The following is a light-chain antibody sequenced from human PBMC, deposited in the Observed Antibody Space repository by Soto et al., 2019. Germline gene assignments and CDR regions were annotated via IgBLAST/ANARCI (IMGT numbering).Light chain of an antibody. CDR1: SSDVGSYNL. V-gene: IGLV2-23*01. CDR3: CSYAGSGVI. J-gene: IGLJ2*01. CDR2: EGT. Sequence: QSVLTQPASVSGSPGQSITISCTGTSSDVGSYNLVSWYQQHPGKAPKLMIYEGTERPSGVSNRFSGSKSANTASLTISGLQAEDEADYYCCSYAGSGVIFGGGTKLTVL.